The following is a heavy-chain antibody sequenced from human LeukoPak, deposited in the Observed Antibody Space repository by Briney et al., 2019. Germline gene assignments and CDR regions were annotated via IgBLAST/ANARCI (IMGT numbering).Heavy chain of an antibody. CDR1: GFTFSSFG. CDR2: IRYDGSNN. J-gene: IGHJ3*01. D-gene: IGHD5-24*01. CDR3: AMKAVPRPRLHDAFDF. Sequence: GGSLRLSCATTGFTFSSFGMHWVRQAPGKGLECVAFIRYDGSNNYYADSVKGRFTISRDNSKNTLYLQMNSLRADDTAVYYCAMKAVPRPRLHDAFDFWGQGTVVSVSS. V-gene: IGHV3-30*02.